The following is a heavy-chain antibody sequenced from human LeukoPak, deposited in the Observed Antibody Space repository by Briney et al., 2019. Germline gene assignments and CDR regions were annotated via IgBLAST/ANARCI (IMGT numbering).Heavy chain of an antibody. Sequence: SQTLSLTCAISGDRVSSNSASWNWIRQSPSRGLEWLGRTYYRSNWYNAVSVKSRININPDTSKNQFSLHLNSVTPEDTGVYYCTTEGRTGRIDYWGQGTLVTVSS. D-gene: IGHD1-1*01. CDR2: TYYRSNWY. J-gene: IGHJ4*02. CDR3: TTEGRTGRIDY. V-gene: IGHV6-1*01. CDR1: GDRVSSNSAS.